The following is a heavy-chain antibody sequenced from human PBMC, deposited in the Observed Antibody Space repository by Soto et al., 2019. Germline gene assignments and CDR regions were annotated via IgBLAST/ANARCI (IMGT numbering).Heavy chain of an antibody. CDR2: INPFSGAT. CDR1: GYTFTSYY. V-gene: IGHV1-46*01. Sequence: ASVKVSCKASGYTFTSYYISWVRQAPGQGLEWMGIINPFSGATHSAQKFQARVTMTRDTSTSTFYMSLNSLRSEDTATYYCAKAPGAYYFDSWGQGILVTVSS. CDR3: AKAPGAYYFDS. J-gene: IGHJ4*02.